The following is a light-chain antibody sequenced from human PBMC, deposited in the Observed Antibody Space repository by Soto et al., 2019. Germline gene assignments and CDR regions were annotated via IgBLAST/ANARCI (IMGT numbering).Light chain of an antibody. CDR2: LNS. V-gene: IGLV1-44*01. J-gene: IGLJ1*01. Sequence: QSMGSEPPSACGNTAESVTTSCSGDSSSIERNTVSWYQQLPGMAPKLLIYLNSRRPSGVPDRFSGSKSGTSASLAISGLQSEDEAEYYCATWDDSLNLLYVFGTGPKVTVL. CDR3: ATWDDSLNLLYV. CDR1: SSSIERNT.